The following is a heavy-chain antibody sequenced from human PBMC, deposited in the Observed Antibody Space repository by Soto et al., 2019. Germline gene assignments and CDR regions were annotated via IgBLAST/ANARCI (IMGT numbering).Heavy chain of an antibody. V-gene: IGHV3-53*01. CDR2: IYSGGST. D-gene: IGHD2-21*02. Sequence: GGSLRLSCAASGFTVSSNYMSWVRQAPGKGLEWVSVIYSGGSTYYADSVKGRFTISRDNSKNTLYLQMNSLRAEDTAVYYCARGYGGNSRYYFDYWGQGTLVTVSS. CDR1: GFTVSSNY. J-gene: IGHJ4*02. CDR3: ARGYGGNSRYYFDY.